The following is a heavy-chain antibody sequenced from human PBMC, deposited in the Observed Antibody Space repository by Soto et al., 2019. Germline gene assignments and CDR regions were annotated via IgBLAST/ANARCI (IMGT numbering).Heavy chain of an antibody. V-gene: IGHV1-69*01. J-gene: IGHJ5*02. CDR2: IIPIFGTA. D-gene: IGHD2-2*01. CDR1: GGTFSSYA. Sequence: QVQLVQSGAEVKKPGSSVKVSCKASGGTFSSYANSWVRQAPGQGLEWMGGIIPIFGTANYAQKFQGRVTITADESTSTAYMELSSLRSEDTAVYYCARGYCSSTSCYAPYNWFDPWGQGTLVTVSS. CDR3: ARGYCSSTSCYAPYNWFDP.